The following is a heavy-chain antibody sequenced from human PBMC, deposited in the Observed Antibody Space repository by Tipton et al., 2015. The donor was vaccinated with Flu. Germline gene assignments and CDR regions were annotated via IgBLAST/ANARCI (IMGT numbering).Heavy chain of an antibody. V-gene: IGHV4-4*07. J-gene: IGHJ4*02. Sequence: TLSLTCSVSGGAIDNLYWSWIRQSAGKGLEWIGRTYSSGATNYNPSLKSRVSMSASTSKNPFSLQMTSVTPAGTAVYYCVKGGTTRGGFDQWGQGALVTVVS. CDR1: GGAIDNLY. CDR2: TYSSGAT. CDR3: VKGGTTRGGFDQ. D-gene: IGHD3-10*01.